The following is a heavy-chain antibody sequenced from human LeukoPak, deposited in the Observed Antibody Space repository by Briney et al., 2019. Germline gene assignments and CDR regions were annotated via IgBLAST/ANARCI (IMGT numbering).Heavy chain of an antibody. J-gene: IGHJ6*03. D-gene: IGHD3-3*01. V-gene: IGHV1-8*03. CDR1: GYTFTSYD. CDR3: ARVSVLRFLEWLHYYMDV. Sequence: ASVKVSCKASGYTFTSYDINWVRQATGQGLEWMGWMNPNSGNTGYAQKFQGRVTITRNISVSTAYMELSSLRSEDTAVYYCARVSVLRFLEWLHYYMDVWGKGTTVTVSS. CDR2: MNPNSGNT.